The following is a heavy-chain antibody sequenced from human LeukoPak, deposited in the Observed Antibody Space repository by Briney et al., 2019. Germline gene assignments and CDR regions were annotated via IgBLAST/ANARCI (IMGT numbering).Heavy chain of an antibody. CDR1: GGSINSFNYY. CDR2: IHNSGST. J-gene: IGHJ4*02. Sequence: SETLSLTCIVSGGSINSFNYYWDWVRQPPGKGLEWIGSIHNSGSTYYNPSFKSRVTISVDTSKNQFSLKLSSVTAADTAVYYCASTDTVVTLFDYWGQGTLVTVSS. CDR3: ASTDTVVTLFDY. D-gene: IGHD4-23*01. V-gene: IGHV4-39*01.